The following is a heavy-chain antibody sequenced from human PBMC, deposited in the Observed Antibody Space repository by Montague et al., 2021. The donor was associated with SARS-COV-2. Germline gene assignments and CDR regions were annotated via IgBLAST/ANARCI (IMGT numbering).Heavy chain of an antibody. D-gene: IGHD3-10*01. CDR2: IGTAGDT. Sequence: SLRLSCAASGFTFSSYDMHWVRQATGKGLEWVSAIGTAGDTYYPGSVQGRFTISREKDKNYLYLQMNSLRAGDTAVYYCARGDITMVQGVITYYYYYGMDVWGQGTTVTVSS. CDR3: ARGDITMVQGVITYYYYYGMDV. CDR1: GFTFSSYD. V-gene: IGHV3-13*04. J-gene: IGHJ6*02.